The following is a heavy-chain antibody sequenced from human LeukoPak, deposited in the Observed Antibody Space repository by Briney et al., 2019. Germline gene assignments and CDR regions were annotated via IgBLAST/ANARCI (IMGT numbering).Heavy chain of an antibody. CDR3: ARGQQLANYYYYYMDV. Sequence: SETLSLTCTVSDYSISSGYFWGWIRPPPGKGLEWIGRIYHSGTTYYSPSLKSRVTISVDRSKNQFSLQLSSVTAADTAIYYCARGQQLANYYYYYMDVRGTGTTVTVSS. CDR1: DYSISSGYF. V-gene: IGHV4-38-2*02. J-gene: IGHJ6*03. D-gene: IGHD6-13*01. CDR2: IYHSGTT.